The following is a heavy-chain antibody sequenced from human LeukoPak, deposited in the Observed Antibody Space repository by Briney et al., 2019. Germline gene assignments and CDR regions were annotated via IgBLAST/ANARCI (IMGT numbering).Heavy chain of an antibody. D-gene: IGHD5-18*01. V-gene: IGHV4-34*01. J-gene: IGHJ4*02. CDR1: GGSFSGYY. Sequence: SETLSLTCAVYGGSFSGYYWSWIRQPPGKGLEWIGEINHSGSTNYNPSLKSRVTISVDTSKNQFSLKLSSVTAADTAVYYCARGLGYSYGLYYFDYWGQGTLVTVSS. CDR3: ARGLGYSYGLYYFDY. CDR2: INHSGST.